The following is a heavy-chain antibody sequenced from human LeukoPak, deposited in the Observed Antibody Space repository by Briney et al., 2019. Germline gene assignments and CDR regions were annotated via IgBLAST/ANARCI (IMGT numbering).Heavy chain of an antibody. D-gene: IGHD3-10*01. Sequence: GGSLRLSCAASGFTFSSYSMNWVRQAPGKGLEWVSYMSSSSSTIYYADSVKGRFTISRDNAKDSLYLQMNSLRAEDTAVYYCARQWFGENDDDYWGQGTLVTVSS. CDR2: MSSSSSTI. CDR3: ARQWFGENDDDY. V-gene: IGHV3-48*01. J-gene: IGHJ4*02. CDR1: GFTFSSYS.